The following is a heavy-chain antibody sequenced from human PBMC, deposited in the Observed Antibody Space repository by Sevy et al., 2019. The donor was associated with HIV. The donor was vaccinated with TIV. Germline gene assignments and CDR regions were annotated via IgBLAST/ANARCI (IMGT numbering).Heavy chain of an antibody. CDR1: GFTFSSYS. J-gene: IGHJ3*02. CDR3: ARAVGYDFWSGYYTPNDAFDI. Sequence: GGSLRLSCAASGFTFSSYSMNWVRQAPGKGLEWVSYISSSSSTIYCADSVKGRFTISRDNAKNSLYLQMNSLRDEDTAVYYCARAVGYDFWSGYYTPNDAFDIWGQGTMVTVSS. D-gene: IGHD3-3*01. V-gene: IGHV3-48*02. CDR2: ISSSSSTI.